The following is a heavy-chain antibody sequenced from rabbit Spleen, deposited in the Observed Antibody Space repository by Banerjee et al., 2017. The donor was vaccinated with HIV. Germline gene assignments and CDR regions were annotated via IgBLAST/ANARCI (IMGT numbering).Heavy chain of an antibody. CDR1: GFDFSSSYY. D-gene: IGHD6-1*01. CDR3: ARGEHFSVGFSAFAIYLDL. V-gene: IGHV1S40*01. Sequence: QSLEESGGDLVKPGASVTLTCKASGFDFSSSYYMCWVRQAPGKGLELIACIDTSSVNTADATWAKGRFTISKTSSTTVTLQMTSLTAADTATYFCARGEHFSVGFSAFAIYLDLWGPGTLVTVS. J-gene: IGHJ4*01. CDR2: IDTSSVNT.